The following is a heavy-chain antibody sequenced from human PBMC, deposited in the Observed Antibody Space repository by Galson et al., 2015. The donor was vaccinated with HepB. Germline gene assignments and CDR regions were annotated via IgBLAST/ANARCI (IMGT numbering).Heavy chain of an antibody. D-gene: IGHD2-15*01. Sequence: PALVKPTQTLTLTCTFSGFSLSTSGEGVGWIRQPPGKALEWLAMIYWNGDKHYSPSLKRRVTITKDTSNNQVVLTVTNMDPVDTGTYYCAHRRKRGILPDHPYYFDFWGQGTLVTVSS. V-gene: IGHV2-5*01. CDR3: AHRRKRGILPDHPYYFDF. CDR1: GFSLSTSGEG. J-gene: IGHJ4*02. CDR2: IYWNGDK.